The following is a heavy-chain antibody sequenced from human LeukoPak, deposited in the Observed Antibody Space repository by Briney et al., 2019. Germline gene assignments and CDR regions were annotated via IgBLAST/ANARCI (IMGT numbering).Heavy chain of an antibody. D-gene: IGHD6-13*01. Sequence: GESLQISCKGSGYRFSDYWIGWVRQMPGKGLEWMGIIYPADSNTRYSPSFQGQVAISADKSINTAYLQWSSLKASDTAMYYCARHLSGNWYNEKAFDFWGQGSLVTVSS. CDR3: ARHLSGNWYNEKAFDF. CDR2: IYPADSNT. CDR1: GYRFSDYW. J-gene: IGHJ4*02. V-gene: IGHV5-51*01.